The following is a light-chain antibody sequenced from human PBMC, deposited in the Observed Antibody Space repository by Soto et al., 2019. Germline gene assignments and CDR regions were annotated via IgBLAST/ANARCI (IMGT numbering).Light chain of an antibody. V-gene: IGKV3-15*01. J-gene: IGKJ1*01. Sequence: EIVMTQSPATLSVSPGEGATLSCRASQSISSNLAWYQQKPGQAPRLLITGASTRATGIEARISGSGSGTEFTLTISSLQSEDFAVYYCQQYNNWPWTFGQGTKVEIK. CDR2: GAS. CDR1: QSISSN. CDR3: QQYNNWPWT.